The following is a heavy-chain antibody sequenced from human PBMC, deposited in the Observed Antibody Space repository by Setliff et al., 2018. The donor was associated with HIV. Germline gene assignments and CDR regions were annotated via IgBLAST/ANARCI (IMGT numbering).Heavy chain of an antibody. V-gene: IGHV3-30*03. CDR2: MSSDGRER. CDR1: GFTFSSYS. CDR3: ARPLTGYSITHYYYMDV. Sequence: PGGSLRLSCAASGFTFSSYSMNWVRQAPGKGLEWVAFMSSDGRERYYADSVKDRFTISRDNSRNTMFVQMNSLRPEDTAVYYCARPLTGYSITHYYYMDVWGKGTTVTVSS. J-gene: IGHJ6*03. D-gene: IGHD3-9*01.